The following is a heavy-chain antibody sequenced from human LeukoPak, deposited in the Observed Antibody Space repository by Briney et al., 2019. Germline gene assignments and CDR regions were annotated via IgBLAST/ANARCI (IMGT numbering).Heavy chain of an antibody. Sequence: SGRSLRLSCAASGFTFSDYYMSWIRQAPGKGLEWVSYISSSGSTIYYADSVKGRFTISRDNAKNSLYLQMNSLRAEDTAVYYCASRGSGSYYTLDYWGQGTLVTVSS. CDR3: ASRGSGSYYTLDY. CDR2: ISSSGSTI. CDR1: GFTFSDYY. D-gene: IGHD3-10*01. J-gene: IGHJ4*02. V-gene: IGHV3-11*01.